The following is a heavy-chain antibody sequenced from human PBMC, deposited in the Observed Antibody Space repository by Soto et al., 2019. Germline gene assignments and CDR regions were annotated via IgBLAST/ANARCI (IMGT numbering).Heavy chain of an antibody. CDR2: IHNSGST. CDR3: TRGVAY. V-gene: IGHV4-31*01. Sequence: QVQLQESGPGLVKPSQTLSLTCTVSGDFISSDNYYWSWIRQHPGKGLEWIGCIHNSGSTYYNPSLSSPXIISIDMSKNQFSLKLNSVTAADTAMYYCTRGVAYWGQGTLVTVSS. CDR1: GDFISSDNYY. J-gene: IGHJ4*02.